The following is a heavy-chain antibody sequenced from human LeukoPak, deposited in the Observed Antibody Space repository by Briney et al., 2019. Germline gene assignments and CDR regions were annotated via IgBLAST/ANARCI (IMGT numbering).Heavy chain of an antibody. CDR2: ISSSSSTI. J-gene: IGHJ4*02. Sequence: GGSLRLSCAASGFTFSSYSMNWVRQAPGKGLEWVSYISSSSSTIYYADSVKGRFTISRDNAKNSLYLQMNSLRVEDTAVYYCARGRAAADYWGQGTLVTVSS. D-gene: IGHD2-2*01. CDR3: ARGRAAADY. CDR1: GFTFSSYS. V-gene: IGHV3-48*01.